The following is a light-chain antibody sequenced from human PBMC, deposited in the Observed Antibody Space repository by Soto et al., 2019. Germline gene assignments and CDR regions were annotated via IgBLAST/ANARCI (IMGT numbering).Light chain of an antibody. Sequence: EIVLTQSPATLSLSPGERATLSCGASQTVSNSYLAWYQQKPGLAPRLLIYDASTRATGIPDRFSGGGSATGFTLTISGLEPEDFAVYFCQQYGSSPYTVGQGTKVDSK. CDR2: DAS. V-gene: IGKV3D-20*01. CDR1: QTVSNSY. CDR3: QQYGSSPYT. J-gene: IGKJ2*01.